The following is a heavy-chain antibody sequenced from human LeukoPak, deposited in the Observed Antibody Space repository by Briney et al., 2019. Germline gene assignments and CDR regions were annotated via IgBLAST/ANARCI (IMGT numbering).Heavy chain of an antibody. CDR1: GFTFSSYS. Sequence: PGGSLRLSCAASGFTFSSYSMNWVRQAPGKGLEWVSYISYSSSTIYYADSVKGRFTISRDNAKNSLYLQMNSLRVEDTAVYYCARASTGGFDYWGQGTLVTVSS. CDR3: ARASTGGFDY. J-gene: IGHJ4*02. V-gene: IGHV3-48*01. D-gene: IGHD3-16*01. CDR2: ISYSSSTI.